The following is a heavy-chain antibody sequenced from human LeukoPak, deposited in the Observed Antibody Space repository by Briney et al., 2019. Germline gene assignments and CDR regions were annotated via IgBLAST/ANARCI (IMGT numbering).Heavy chain of an antibody. J-gene: IGHJ4*02. CDR3: ARGHGSGSYYDY. V-gene: IGHV1-69*04. D-gene: IGHD3-10*01. Sequence: SVKVSCKASGYTFTSYAISWVRQAPGQGLEWMGRIIPILGIANYAQKFQGRVTITADKSTSTAYMELSSLRSEDTAVYYCARGHGSGSYYDYWGQGTLVTVSS. CDR2: IIPILGIA. CDR1: GYTFTSYA.